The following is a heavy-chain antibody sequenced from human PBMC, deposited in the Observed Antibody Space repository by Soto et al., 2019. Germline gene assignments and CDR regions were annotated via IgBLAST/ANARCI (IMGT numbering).Heavy chain of an antibody. D-gene: IGHD6-13*01. CDR2: IIPILGIA. J-gene: IGHJ6*02. V-gene: IGHV1-69*02. CDR3: ARGGIAAAGRDYYYYGMDV. Sequence: QVQLVQSGAEVKKPGSSVKVSCKASGGTFSSYTISWVRQAPGQGLEWMGRIIPILGIANYAQKFQGRVTMTADKSTSTAYMELSSLRSEDTAVYYCARGGIAAAGRDYYYYGMDVWGQGTTVTVSS. CDR1: GGTFSSYT.